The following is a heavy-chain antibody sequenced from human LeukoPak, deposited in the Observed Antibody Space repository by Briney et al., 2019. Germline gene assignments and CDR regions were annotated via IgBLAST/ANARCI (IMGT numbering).Heavy chain of an antibody. J-gene: IGHJ4*02. V-gene: IGHV3-7*01. CDR3: AVGAGSLI. CDR1: GFTFSIYW. Sequence: GGSLRLSCAASGFTFSIYWMSWVRQAPGKGLEWVANIKQDGSEKYYVDSVKGRFTISRDNAKNSLYLQMNSLRAEDTAVYYCAVGAGSLIWGQGTLVTVSS. D-gene: IGHD1-26*01. CDR2: IKQDGSEK.